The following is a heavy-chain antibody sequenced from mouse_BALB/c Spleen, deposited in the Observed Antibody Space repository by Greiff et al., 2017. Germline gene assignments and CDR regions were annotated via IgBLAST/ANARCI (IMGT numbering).Heavy chain of an antibody. CDR1: GFTFSDYY. Sequence: VQLQQSGGGLVKPGGSLKLSCAASGFTFSDYYMYWVRQTPEKRLEWVATISDGGSYTYYPDSVKGRFTISRDNAKNNLYLQMSSLKSEDTAMYYCARGTTYYFDYWGQGTTLTVSS. V-gene: IGHV5-4*02. D-gene: IGHD2-14*01. CDR2: ISDGGSYT. CDR3: ARGTTYYFDY. J-gene: IGHJ2*01.